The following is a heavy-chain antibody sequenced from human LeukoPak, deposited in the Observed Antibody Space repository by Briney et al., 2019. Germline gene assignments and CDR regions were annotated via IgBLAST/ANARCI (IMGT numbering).Heavy chain of an antibody. CDR3: ARDRGYYDSSRDAFDI. J-gene: IGHJ3*02. CDR1: GGSISSYY. Sequence: PSETLSLTCTVSGGSISSYYWSWIRQPPGKGLEWIGYIYYSGSTNYNPSLKSRVTISVDTSKNQFSLKLSSVTAADTAVYYCARDRGYYDSSRDAFDIWGQGTMVTVSS. V-gene: IGHV4-59*01. D-gene: IGHD3-22*01. CDR2: IYYSGST.